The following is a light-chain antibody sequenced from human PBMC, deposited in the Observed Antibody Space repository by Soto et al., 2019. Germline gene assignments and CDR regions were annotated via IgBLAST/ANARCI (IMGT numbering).Light chain of an antibody. CDR2: AAS. CDR3: LQDIKYPWT. V-gene: IGKV1-9*01. J-gene: IGKJ1*01. Sequence: DIQLTQSPSFLSPSVVDRVTITCRASQGISSYLAWYQQKPGKAPKLLIYAASTLQSGVPSRFSGSGSGTEFTLTISSLQPEDSATYYCLQDIKYPWTFGQGTKVDIK. CDR1: QGISSY.